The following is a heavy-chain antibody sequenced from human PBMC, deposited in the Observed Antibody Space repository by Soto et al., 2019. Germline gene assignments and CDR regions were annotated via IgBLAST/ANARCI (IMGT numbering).Heavy chain of an antibody. V-gene: IGHV3-7*01. CDR2: IKQDGSEK. CDR1: GFTFSSYW. CDR3: ARSYCSSTSCFDY. Sequence: PGGSLRLSCAASGFTFSSYWMSWVRQAPGKGLEWVANIKQDGSEKYYVDSVKGRFTISRDNAKNSLSLQMNSLRAEDTAVYFCARSYCSSTSCFDYWGQGTLVTVSS. J-gene: IGHJ4*02. D-gene: IGHD2-2*01.